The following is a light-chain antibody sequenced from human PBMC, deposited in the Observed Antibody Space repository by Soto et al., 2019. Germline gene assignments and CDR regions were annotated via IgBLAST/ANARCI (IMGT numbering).Light chain of an antibody. J-gene: IGLJ2*01. CDR1: SSNIGVNT. V-gene: IGLV1-44*01. Sequence: QSVLTQAPSASGTPGQRVTFSCSGSSSNIGVNTVNWYQQLPGTAPKLLIYSSNERPSGVPDRFSGSKSGTSASLAISGLQSEDEADYYCAAWDDSLNGVVFGGGTKLTVL. CDR2: SSN. CDR3: AAWDDSLNGVV.